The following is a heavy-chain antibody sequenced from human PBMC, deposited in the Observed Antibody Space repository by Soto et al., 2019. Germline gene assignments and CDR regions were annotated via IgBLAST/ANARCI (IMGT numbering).Heavy chain of an antibody. J-gene: IGHJ4*02. CDR1: GFTFNNYA. D-gene: IGHD3-10*01. Sequence: EVQLLDSGGGLVQPGGSLRLSCAASGFTFNNYAMTWVRQAPGKGLEWVSAISGGGDTTSYADSVKGRFTVSRDGSKNTLYLQMSRLRAEETALYYCAKGRGGSGSLTPRVDFWGQGTLVTVSS. CDR3: AKGRGGSGSLTPRVDF. CDR2: ISGGGDTT. V-gene: IGHV3-23*01.